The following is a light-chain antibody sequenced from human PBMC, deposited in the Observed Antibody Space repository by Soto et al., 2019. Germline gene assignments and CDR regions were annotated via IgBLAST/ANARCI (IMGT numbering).Light chain of an antibody. J-gene: IGLJ1*01. CDR3: SSYTSSNTCA. Sequence: QSALAQPASVSGSPGQSIAISCTGTSSDVGRYNYVSWFQQHPGKAPKLIIYDVSNRPSGVSDRFSGSKSGNTASLTISGLQAEDEADYYCSSYTSSNTCAFGTWTKVTV. V-gene: IGLV2-14*01. CDR2: DVS. CDR1: SSDVGRYNY.